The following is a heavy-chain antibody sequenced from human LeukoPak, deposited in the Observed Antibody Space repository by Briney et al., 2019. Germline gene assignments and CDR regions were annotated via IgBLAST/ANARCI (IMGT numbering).Heavy chain of an antibody. CDR1: GGTFTSYA. V-gene: IGHV1-69*13. Sequence: GASVKLSCSASGGTFTSYAISWVRQAPGQGLEWMGGIIPIFGTANYAQKFQGRVTITADESTSTAYMELSSLRSEDTAVYYCARGAEMATAPFDYWGQGTLVTVSS. D-gene: IGHD5-24*01. CDR3: ARGAEMATAPFDY. J-gene: IGHJ4*02. CDR2: IIPIFGTA.